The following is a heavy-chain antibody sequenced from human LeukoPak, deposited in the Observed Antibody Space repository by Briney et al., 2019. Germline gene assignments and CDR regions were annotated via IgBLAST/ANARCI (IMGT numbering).Heavy chain of an antibody. CDR2: INHSGST. D-gene: IGHD6-6*01. J-gene: IGHJ4*02. V-gene: IGHV4-34*01. CDR3: ARGGGAIAARLVGVFAY. Sequence: PSETLSLTCAVYGGSFSDYYWSWIRQPPGKGLEWIGEINHSGSTNYNPSLKSRVTISVDTSKNQFSLKLSSVTAVDTAVYYCARGGGAIAARLVGVFAYWGQGTLVTVSS. CDR1: GGSFSDYY.